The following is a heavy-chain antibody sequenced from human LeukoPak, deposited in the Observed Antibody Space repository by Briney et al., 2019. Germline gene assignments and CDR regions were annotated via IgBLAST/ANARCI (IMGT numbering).Heavy chain of an antibody. D-gene: IGHD6-19*01. CDR3: ARGPSSGPDY. CDR2: VYHSGST. CDR1: GDSISSSNW. V-gene: IGHV4-4*02. Sequence: PSETLSLTCAVSGDSISSSNWWSWVRLPPGKGLEWIGEVYHSGSTYYNPSLKSRVTISVDTSKNQFSLKLSSVTAADTAVYYCARGPSSGPDYWGQGTLVTVSS. J-gene: IGHJ4*02.